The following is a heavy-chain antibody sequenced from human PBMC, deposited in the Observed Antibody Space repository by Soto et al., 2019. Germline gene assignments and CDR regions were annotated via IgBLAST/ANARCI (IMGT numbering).Heavy chain of an antibody. CDR3: ARESEDLTSNFDY. Sequence: GGSLRLSCAASGFTFTRYSMNWVRQAPGRGLEWVSSISSTTNYIYYGDSMKGRFTISRDNAKNSLYLEMNSLRAEDTAVYYCARESEDLTSNFDYWGQGTLVTVSS. J-gene: IGHJ4*02. CDR1: GFTFTRYS. V-gene: IGHV3-21*06. CDR2: ISSTTNYI.